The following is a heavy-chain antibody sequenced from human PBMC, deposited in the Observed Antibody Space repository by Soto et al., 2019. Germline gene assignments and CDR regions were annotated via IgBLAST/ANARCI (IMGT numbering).Heavy chain of an antibody. CDR3: ARLVGLVYATRYYYDYFGKDV. CDR2: INHSGST. V-gene: IGHV4-34*01. Sequence: SETLSISFAVYGGSFSCYYWSWIRQPPGKGLELIGEINHSGSTNYNPSLKSRVTISVDTSKNHVSLKLRSVSAADTAVYYCARLVGLVYATRYYYDYFGKDVLAQGTSVHVSS. CDR1: GGSFSCYY. J-gene: IGHJ6*02. D-gene: IGHD2-8*01.